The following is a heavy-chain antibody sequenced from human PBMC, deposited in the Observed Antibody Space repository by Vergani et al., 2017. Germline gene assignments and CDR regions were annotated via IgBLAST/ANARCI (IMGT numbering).Heavy chain of an antibody. CDR3: SRENLIAAADPVAFDI. CDR2: TYYRSKWYN. V-gene: IGHV6-1*01. CDR1: GDSVSSNSAA. Sequence: QVQLQQSGPGLVKPSQTLSLTCAISGDSVSSNSAAWNWIRQSPSRGLEWLGRTYYRSKWYNDYAVSVKSRIPINPYTSKNQFSLQLNSVTPEETAVYYCSRENLIAAADPVAFDIWGQGTMVTVSS. J-gene: IGHJ3*02. D-gene: IGHD6-13*01.